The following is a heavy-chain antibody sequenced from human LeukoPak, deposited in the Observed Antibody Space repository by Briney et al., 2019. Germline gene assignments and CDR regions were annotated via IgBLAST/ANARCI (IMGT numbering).Heavy chain of an antibody. CDR3: AAQHIVVVPAAIYGGDFDY. Sequence: SETLSLTCTVSGGSISSSSYYWGWIRQPPGKGLEWIGSIYYSGSTYYNPSLKSRVTISVDTSKNQFSLKLSSVTAADTAVYYCAAQHIVVVPAAIYGGDFDYWGQGTLVTVSS. J-gene: IGHJ4*02. CDR2: IYYSGST. CDR1: GGSISSSSYY. V-gene: IGHV4-39*07. D-gene: IGHD2-2*01.